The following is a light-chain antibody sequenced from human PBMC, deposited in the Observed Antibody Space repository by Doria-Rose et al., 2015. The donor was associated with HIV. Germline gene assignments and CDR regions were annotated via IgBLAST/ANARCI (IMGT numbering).Light chain of an antibody. V-gene: IGKV1-39*01. Sequence: TQSPSSLSASVGDRVTITCRASQSTGSFLNWYQQKPGKVPKLLIYAASSLQNGFPSRFSGSGSGTDFTLTISSLQPEDFATYFCQQSYSTPLTFGGGTKVEIK. J-gene: IGKJ4*01. CDR3: QQSYSTPLT. CDR2: AAS. CDR1: QSTGSF.